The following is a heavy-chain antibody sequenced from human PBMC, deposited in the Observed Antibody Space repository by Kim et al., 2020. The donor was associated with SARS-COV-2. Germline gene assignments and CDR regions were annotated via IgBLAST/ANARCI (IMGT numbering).Heavy chain of an antibody. CDR1: GGSFSGYY. J-gene: IGHJ6*01. CDR2: INHSGST. CDR3: AREVGYCSSTGCYNYYYYG. D-gene: IGHD2-2*02. V-gene: IGHV4-34*01. Sequence: SETLSLTCAVYGGSFSGYYWSWIRQPPGKGLEWIGEINHSGSTNYNPSLKSRVTISVDTSKNQFSLKLSSVTAADTAVYYCAREVGYCSSTGCYNYYYYG.